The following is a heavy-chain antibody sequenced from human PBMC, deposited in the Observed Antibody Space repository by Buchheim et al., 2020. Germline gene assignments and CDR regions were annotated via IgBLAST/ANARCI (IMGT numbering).Heavy chain of an antibody. V-gene: IGHV1-69*02. J-gene: IGHJ5*02. D-gene: IGHD6-19*01. CDR1: GGTFSSYT. Sequence: QVQLVQSGAEVKKPGSSVKVSCKASGGTFSSYTISWVRQAPGQGLEWMGRIIPILGIANYAQKFQGRATITADKSTSTAYMELSSLRSEDTAVYYCARSVAAVAGTWWFDPWGQGTL. CDR3: ARSVAAVAGTWWFDP. CDR2: IIPILGIA.